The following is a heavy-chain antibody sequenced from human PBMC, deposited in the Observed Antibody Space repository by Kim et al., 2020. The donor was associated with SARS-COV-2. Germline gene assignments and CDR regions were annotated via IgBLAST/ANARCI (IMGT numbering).Heavy chain of an antibody. CDR1: GFSLSTSGMC. CDR2: IDWDDDK. CDR3: ARTSHGGSSWYGFSDYYYGMDV. Sequence: SGPTLVNPTQTLTLTCTFSGFSLSTSGMCVSWIRQPPGKALEWLALIDWDDDKYYSTSLKTRLTISKDTSKNQVVLTMTNMDPVDTATYYCARTSHGGSSWYGFSDYYYGMDVWGQGTTVTVSS. J-gene: IGHJ6*02. D-gene: IGHD6-13*01. V-gene: IGHV2-70*01.